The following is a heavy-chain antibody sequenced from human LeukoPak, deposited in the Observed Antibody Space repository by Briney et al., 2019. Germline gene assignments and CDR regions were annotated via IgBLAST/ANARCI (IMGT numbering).Heavy chain of an antibody. D-gene: IGHD3-16*02. CDR3: AREGGYDYVWGSYRYKNWFDP. CDR2: INHSGST. J-gene: IGHJ5*02. CDR1: GGSFSGYY. V-gene: IGHV4-34*01. Sequence: SETLSLTCAVYGGSFSGYYWSWIRQPPGKGLEGIGEINHSGSTNYSPSLKSRVTISVDTSKNQFSLKLSSVTAADTAVYYCAREGGYDYVWGSYRYKNWFDPWGQGTLVTVSS.